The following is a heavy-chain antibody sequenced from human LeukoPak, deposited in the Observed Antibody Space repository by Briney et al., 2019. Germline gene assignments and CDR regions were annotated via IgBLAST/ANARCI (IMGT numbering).Heavy chain of an antibody. CDR3: AKDWGYGLDY. V-gene: IGHV3-30*18. D-gene: IGHD3-16*01. Sequence: GGSLRLSCADSGYTFSSYGMHWVRQAPGKGLEWVAVISYDGSNKYYADSVKGRFTISRDNSKNTLYLQMNSLRAEDTAVYYCAKDWGYGLDYWGQGTLVTVSS. CDR1: GYTFSSYG. CDR2: ISYDGSNK. J-gene: IGHJ4*02.